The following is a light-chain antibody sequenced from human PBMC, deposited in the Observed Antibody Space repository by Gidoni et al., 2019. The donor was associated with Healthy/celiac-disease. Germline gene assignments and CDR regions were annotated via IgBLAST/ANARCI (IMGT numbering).Light chain of an antibody. CDR1: QSVSSN. J-gene: IGKJ2*01. CDR3: QQYNNWPPRT. Sequence: EIVMTQSPATLSVSPGERATLSCRASQSVSSNLAWYQQKPGQARRLLIYGASTRATGIPARFSGSGSGTEFTLTISSLQSEDFAVYYCQQYNNWPPRTFGQGTKLEIK. V-gene: IGKV3-15*01. CDR2: GAS.